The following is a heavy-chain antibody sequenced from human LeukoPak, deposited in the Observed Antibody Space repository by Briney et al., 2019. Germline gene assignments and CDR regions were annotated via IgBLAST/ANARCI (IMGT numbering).Heavy chain of an antibody. CDR1: GFTFSNYW. V-gene: IGHV3-7*03. Sequence: GGSLRLSCAASGFTFSNYWMSWVRQAPGKGLEWVANIKEDGSEKYYVDSVKGRFTVSRDNAKNSLFLQLNSLRVEDTAVYYCATYRATSRGQGALVTVSS. D-gene: IGHD2-21*01. CDR3: ATYRATS. CDR2: IKEDGSEK. J-gene: IGHJ4*02.